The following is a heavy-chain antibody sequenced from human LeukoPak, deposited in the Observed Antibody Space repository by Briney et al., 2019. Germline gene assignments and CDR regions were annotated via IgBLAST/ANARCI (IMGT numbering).Heavy chain of an antibody. D-gene: IGHD3-3*01. CDR2: IIPIFGTA. V-gene: IGHV1-69*13. J-gene: IGHJ4*02. CDR3: ARVTYDFWSKYYFDY. Sequence: SVKVSCKASGGTFSSCAISWVRQAPGQGLEWMGGIIPIFGTANYAQKFQGRVTITADESTSTAYMELSSLRSEDTAVYYCARVTYDFWSKYYFDYWGQGTLVTVSS. CDR1: GGTFSSCA.